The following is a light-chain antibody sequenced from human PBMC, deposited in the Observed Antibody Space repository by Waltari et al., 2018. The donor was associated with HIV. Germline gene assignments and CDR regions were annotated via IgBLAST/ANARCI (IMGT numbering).Light chain of an antibody. V-gene: IGLV1-47*01. CDR1: SANLGNT. Sequence: QSVLTQPPSASGAPGQRVPLSCSGRSANLGNTLSWYQQLPGTAPKVLIYRDNQRPSGVPDRFSGSRSGTSASLDVSGLRSEDEANYICAAWDDILSGWVFGGGTKLTVL. J-gene: IGLJ3*02. CDR2: RDN. CDR3: AAWDDILSGWV.